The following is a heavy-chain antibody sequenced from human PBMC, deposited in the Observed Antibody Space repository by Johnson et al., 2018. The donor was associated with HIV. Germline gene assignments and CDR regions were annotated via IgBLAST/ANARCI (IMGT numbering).Heavy chain of an antibody. CDR1: TFSVSSNS. J-gene: IGHJ3*02. V-gene: IGHV3-66*02. D-gene: IGHD2-15*01. CDR2: IYSGGDT. CDR3: ARECSGGSSCPLDHDAFDI. Sequence: MMLVESGGGLVRPGGSLRLSCAPSTFSVSSNSMTWVRQAPGKGLEWLSIIYSGGDTYYADSVRGRFTIPRDNSENTLYLQMTSLRAEDKAVYYCARECSGGSSCPLDHDAFDIWGQGTTVTISS.